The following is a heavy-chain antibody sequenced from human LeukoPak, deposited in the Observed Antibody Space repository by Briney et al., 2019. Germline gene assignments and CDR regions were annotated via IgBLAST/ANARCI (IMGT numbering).Heavy chain of an antibody. CDR1: GFTFDDYS. V-gene: IGHV3-9*01. Sequence: GGSLRLSCAASGFTFDDYSMHWVRQAPGKGLEWVSGISWNSGSIGYADSVKGRFTISRDNAKNSLFLQMNSMRAEDTAIYFCLRGGGWEMDYWGQGTLATVSS. CDR2: ISWNSGSI. J-gene: IGHJ4*02. CDR3: LRGGGWEMDY. D-gene: IGHD1-26*01.